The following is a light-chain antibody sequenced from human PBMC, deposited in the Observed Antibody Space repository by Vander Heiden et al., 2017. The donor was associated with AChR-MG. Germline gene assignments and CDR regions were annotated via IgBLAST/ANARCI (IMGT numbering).Light chain of an antibody. CDR3: QYDSFSKA. V-gene: IGKV3-20*01. Sequence: DIVLTPSPAPLSLSPWERATLPCGASQSGVSSYLAWYQKTPGQAPRLLIYGASSRATSIPDRFSGSGSGTDFTLTRSRLEPEDSAVYYWQYDSFSKAFGGGTKLEIK. J-gene: IGKJ4*01. CDR2: GAS. CDR1: QSGVSSY.